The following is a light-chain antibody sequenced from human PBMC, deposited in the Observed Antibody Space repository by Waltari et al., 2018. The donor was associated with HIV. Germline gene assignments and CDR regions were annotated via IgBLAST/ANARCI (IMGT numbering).Light chain of an antibody. V-gene: IGLV1-47*01. J-gene: IGLJ1*01. CDR1: TSNIGRNY. CDR3: ASWDDGLSGHV. CDR2: RND. Sequence: QPVLTQPLSASETPGQSLNISCSGGTSNIGRNYVFWYQQAPKMAPTLLVYRNDQRPSGVSDRFSGSRSGTSASLVISGLRAEDEAHYYCASWDDGLSGHVFGSGTTVFVL.